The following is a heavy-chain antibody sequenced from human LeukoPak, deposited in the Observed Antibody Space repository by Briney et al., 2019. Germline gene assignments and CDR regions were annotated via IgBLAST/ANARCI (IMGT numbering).Heavy chain of an antibody. D-gene: IGHD4-17*01. CDR3: GRDLITVTKGIDI. CDR2: ISYIGST. V-gene: IGHV4-59*11. CDR1: TDSFSSHY. J-gene: IGHJ3*02. Sequence: SETLSLTCAVSTDSFSSHYWTWIRQPPGKGLEWIGYISYIGSTNYNPSLKSRVTISIDTSRNQFSLRLSSVTAADTAGYYCGRDLITVTKGIDIRGQGTMVSVPS.